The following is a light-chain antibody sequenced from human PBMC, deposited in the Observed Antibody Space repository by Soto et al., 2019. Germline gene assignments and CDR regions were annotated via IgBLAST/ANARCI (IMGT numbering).Light chain of an antibody. Sequence: DIPMTQSPSSLSASVGDRVTITCRASQGIYNYLAWYQQKPGKAPKLLIYAASTLEAGVPSRFSGSGSGTDFTLTISSLQPEDVATYYCHKYNSALLTFGQGTRLEIK. CDR3: HKYNSALLT. J-gene: IGKJ5*01. CDR1: QGIYNY. CDR2: AAS. V-gene: IGKV1-27*01.